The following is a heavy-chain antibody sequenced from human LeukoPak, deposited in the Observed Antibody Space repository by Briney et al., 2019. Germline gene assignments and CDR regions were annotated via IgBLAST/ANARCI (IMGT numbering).Heavy chain of an antibody. D-gene: IGHD4-17*01. CDR2: IHPIFGTT. Sequence: SVKVSCKASGGTFSAKTIAWVRQAPGQWLEWMGGIHPIFGTTNYAQKFQGRVTINTDESTTTAYMEVSGLRSEDTAMYYCAKISARDYDDYVFDYWGQGTLVIVSS. V-gene: IGHV1-69*05. CDR3: AKISARDYDDYVFDY. J-gene: IGHJ4*02. CDR1: GGTFSAKT.